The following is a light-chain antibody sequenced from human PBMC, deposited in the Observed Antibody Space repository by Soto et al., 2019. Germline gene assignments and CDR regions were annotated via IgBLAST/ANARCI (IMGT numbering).Light chain of an antibody. CDR2: GAS. CDR3: QQYGGSPPIT. V-gene: IGKV3-20*01. J-gene: IGKJ5*01. Sequence: EIVLTQSPGTLALSPGEGATLSCRASQSVSKYLAWYQQKPGQAPRLLIYGASSRATGIPDSFSGSGSGTDFTLTISRLEPEDFAVYYCQQYGGSPPITFGQGTRLEI. CDR1: QSVSKY.